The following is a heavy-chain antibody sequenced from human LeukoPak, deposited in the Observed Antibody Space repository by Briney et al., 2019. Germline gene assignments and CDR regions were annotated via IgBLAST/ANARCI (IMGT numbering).Heavy chain of an antibody. CDR3: AIENIAAAGARASYYYGMDV. J-gene: IGHJ6*02. CDR1: GGSISSSSYY. Sequence: PSETLSLTCTVSGGSISSSSYYWGWIRQPPGKGLEWIGSIYYSGSTYYNPSLKSRVTISVDTSKNQFSLKLSSVTAADTAVYYCAIENIAAAGARASYYYGMDVWGQGTTVTVSS. D-gene: IGHD6-13*01. V-gene: IGHV4-39*07. CDR2: IYYSGST.